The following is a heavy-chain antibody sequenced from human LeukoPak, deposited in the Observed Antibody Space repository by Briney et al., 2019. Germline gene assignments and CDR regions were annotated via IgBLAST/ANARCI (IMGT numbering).Heavy chain of an antibody. V-gene: IGHV3-9*01. CDR1: GFTFDDYA. CDR3: AKDSGRIAVHYYFDY. D-gene: IGHD1-26*01. CDR2: ISWNSGSI. Sequence: GRSLRLSCAASGFTFDDYAMHWVRQAPGKGLEWVSGISWNSGSIGYADSVKGRFTISRDNAKNSLYLQMNSLRAEDTALYYCAKDSGRIAVHYYFDYWGQGTLVTVSS. J-gene: IGHJ4*02.